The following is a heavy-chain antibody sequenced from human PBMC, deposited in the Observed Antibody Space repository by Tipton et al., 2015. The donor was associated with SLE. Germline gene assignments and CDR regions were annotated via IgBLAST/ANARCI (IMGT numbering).Heavy chain of an antibody. CDR1: GFTFSSYS. J-gene: IGHJ6*03. CDR3: ARAYSSSWALSTRYYYMDV. CDR2: ISSSSSYI. Sequence: QLVQSGGGLVQPGGSLRLSCAASGFTFSSYSMNWVRQAPGKGLEWVSSISSSSSYIYYADSVKGRFTISRDNAKNSLYLQMNNLRAEDTAVYYCARAYSSSWALSTRYYYMDVWGKGTTVTVSS. V-gene: IGHV3-21*01. D-gene: IGHD6-13*01.